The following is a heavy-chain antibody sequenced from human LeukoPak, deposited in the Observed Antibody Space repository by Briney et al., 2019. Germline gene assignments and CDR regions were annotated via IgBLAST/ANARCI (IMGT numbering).Heavy chain of an antibody. CDR3: ARLTWDQYFFDF. J-gene: IGHJ4*01. CDR1: GYTFSNSW. D-gene: IGHD1-26*01. V-gene: IGHV5-51*01. Sequence: GESLKISCRGSGYTFSNSWIGWVRQLPGKGLEWMAVIYPGDSDRRYSPSFQGQVTISADRSIRTAYLQWSSLKASDTAIYYCARLTWDQYFFDFWGQGTQVTVSS. CDR2: IYPGDSDR.